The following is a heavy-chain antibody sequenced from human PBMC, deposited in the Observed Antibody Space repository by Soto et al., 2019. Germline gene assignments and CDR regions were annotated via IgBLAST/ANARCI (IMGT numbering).Heavy chain of an antibody. CDR1: GFTFSSYG. CDR3: AKDGGHYDFWSGFYDAFDI. J-gene: IGHJ3*02. D-gene: IGHD3-3*01. CDR2: ISYDGSNK. V-gene: IGHV3-30*18. Sequence: QVQLVESGGGVVQPGRSLRLSCAASGFTFSSYGMHWVRQAPGKGLEWVAVISYDGSNKYYADSVKGRFTISRDNSKNTLYLQMNSLRAEDTAVYYCAKDGGHYDFWSGFYDAFDIWGQGTMVTVSS.